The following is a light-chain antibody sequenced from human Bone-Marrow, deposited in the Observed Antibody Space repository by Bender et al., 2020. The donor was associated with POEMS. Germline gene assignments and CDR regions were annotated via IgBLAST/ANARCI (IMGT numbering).Light chain of an antibody. V-gene: IGLV2-14*03. CDR3: SAWDDSLRVRV. Sequence: QSALTQPPSVSGSPGQSITISCTGTISDIGFNNYVSWYQQHPGEAPKLMIYDVSNRPSGVSNRFSGSKSGDTASLAISGLRSEDEADYYCSAWDDSLRVRVFGTGTKVTVL. CDR1: ISDIGFNNY. J-gene: IGLJ1*01. CDR2: DVS.